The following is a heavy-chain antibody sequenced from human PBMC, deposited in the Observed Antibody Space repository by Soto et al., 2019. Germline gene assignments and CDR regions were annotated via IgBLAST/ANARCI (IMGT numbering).Heavy chain of an antibody. CDR2: ISYDGSNK. J-gene: IGHJ4*01. V-gene: IGHV3-30-3*01. CDR3: ASIASWGQGTLVTVSSGKPLLASVKVSCKASGYTFTTDCSGGSCNGGY. Sequence: GWSLRLSCAASGFTFSSYAMHWVRQAPGNGLEWVAVISYDGSNKYYADSVKGRFTISRNNSKNTLYLQMNSLRAEDTAVYYCASIASWGQGTLVTVSSGKPLLASVKVSCKASGYTFTTDCSGGSCNGGYWGQGTLVTVSS. D-gene: IGHD2-15*01. CDR1: GFTFSSYA.